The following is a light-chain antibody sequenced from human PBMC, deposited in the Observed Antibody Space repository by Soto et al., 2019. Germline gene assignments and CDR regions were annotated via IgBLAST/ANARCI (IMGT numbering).Light chain of an antibody. CDR1: QSVSIY. J-gene: IGKJ5*01. Sequence: EIVLTQSPATLSLSPGERASLSCRASQSVSIYLAWYQQKPGQAPRLLIYGASSRATGIPDRFSGSGSGTDFTLTISRLEPEDFAVYYCQHYVSPPITFGQGTRLEIK. CDR2: GAS. CDR3: QHYVSPPIT. V-gene: IGKV3-20*01.